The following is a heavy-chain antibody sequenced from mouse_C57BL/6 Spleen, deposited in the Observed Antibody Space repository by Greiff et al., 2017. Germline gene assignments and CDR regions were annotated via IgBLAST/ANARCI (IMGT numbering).Heavy chain of an antibody. Sequence: VQLQQSGAELVRPGASVKLSCKASGYTFTDYYINWVKQRPGQGLEWIARIYPGSGNTYYNEKFKGKATLTAEKSSSTAYMQLSSLTSEDSAVYFCARSRVYFDYWGQGTTLTVSS. CDR3: ARSRVYFDY. V-gene: IGHV1-76*01. J-gene: IGHJ2*01. CDR2: IYPGSGNT. CDR1: GYTFTDYY.